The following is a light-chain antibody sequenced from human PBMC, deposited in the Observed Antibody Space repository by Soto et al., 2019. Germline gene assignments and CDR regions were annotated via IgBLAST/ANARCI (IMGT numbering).Light chain of an antibody. J-gene: IGKJ4*01. Sequence: DIVMTTSPDSLAVSLGERATIHCKSSQSVLYSSINKNYLAWYQQKPGQPPKLLIYWASTRESGVPDRFSGSGSGTDFTLTISSLQAEDVAVYYCQQYYSTPLTFGGGTKVEIK. CDR1: QSVLYSSINKNY. CDR2: WAS. CDR3: QQYYSTPLT. V-gene: IGKV4-1*01.